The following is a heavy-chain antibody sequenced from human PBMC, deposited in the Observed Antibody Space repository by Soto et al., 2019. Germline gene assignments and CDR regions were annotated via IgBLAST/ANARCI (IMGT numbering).Heavy chain of an antibody. Sequence: QVQLQQWGAGLLKPSETLSLTCAVYGGSFSGYYWSWIRQPPGKGLEWIGEINHSGRTNYNPSLKSRVTISEDTSKNQFSLKLSSVTAADTAVYYCARGVYCSSTSCYWGMDVWGQGTTVTVSS. CDR1: GGSFSGYY. CDR3: ARGVYCSSTSCYWGMDV. V-gene: IGHV4-34*01. D-gene: IGHD2-2*01. J-gene: IGHJ6*02. CDR2: INHSGRT.